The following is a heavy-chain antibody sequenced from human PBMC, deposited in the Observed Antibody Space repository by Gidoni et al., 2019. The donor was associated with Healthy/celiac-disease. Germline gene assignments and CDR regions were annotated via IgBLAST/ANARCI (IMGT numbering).Heavy chain of an antibody. CDR2: INPSGGST. D-gene: IGHD3-10*01. Sequence: QVQLVQSGAEVTKPGASVKVSCKASGYTFTSYYMHWVRQSPGQGLEWMGIINPSGGSTSYAQKFQGRVTMTRDTSTSTVYMELSSLRSEDTAVYYCARGPYTMVRGEDFDYWGQGTLVTVSS. CDR1: GYTFTSYY. V-gene: IGHV1-46*01. CDR3: ARGPYTMVRGEDFDY. J-gene: IGHJ4*02.